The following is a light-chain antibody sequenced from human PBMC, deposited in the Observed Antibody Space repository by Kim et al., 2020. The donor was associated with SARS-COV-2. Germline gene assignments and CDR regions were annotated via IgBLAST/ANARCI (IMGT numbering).Light chain of an antibody. V-gene: IGKV1-33*01. Sequence: SASVGDRVTITCQASQDIGNYLSWYQQKPGKAPKVLIYDASTLETGVPSRFSGSGSGTDFTFTITSLQPEDIATYFCQQYSYLITFGQGTRLEIK. J-gene: IGKJ5*01. CDR3: QQYSYLIT. CDR1: QDIGNY. CDR2: DAS.